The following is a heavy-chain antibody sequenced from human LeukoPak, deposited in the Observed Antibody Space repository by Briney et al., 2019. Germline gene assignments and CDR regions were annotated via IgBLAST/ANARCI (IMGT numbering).Heavy chain of an antibody. CDR1: GFTFSSYS. D-gene: IGHD4-17*01. CDR2: ISSSSSYI. CDR3: ARDYYGDYVSFDP. Sequence: GGSLRLSCAASGFTFSSYSMSWVRQAPGKGLEWVSSISSSSSYIYYADSVKGRFTISRDNAKNSLYLQMNSLRAEDTAVYYCARDYYGDYVSFDPWGQGTLVTVSS. V-gene: IGHV3-21*01. J-gene: IGHJ5*02.